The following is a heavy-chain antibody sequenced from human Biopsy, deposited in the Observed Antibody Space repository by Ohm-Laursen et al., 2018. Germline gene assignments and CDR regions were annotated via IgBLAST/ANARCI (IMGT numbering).Heavy chain of an antibody. CDR3: ARLYRLDDYWNDDPPDAFDV. J-gene: IGHJ3*01. D-gene: IGHD3-3*01. V-gene: IGHV4-61*05. CDR1: GGSISNNNYY. CDR2: ISNRGST. Sequence: GTLSLACPVSGGSISNNNYYWGWIRQPPGKGLEWIGYISNRGSTNYNPSLRGRVTISVDTSKNQFSLKLSSVTAADTAVFFCARLYRLDDYWNDDPPDAFDVWAKGQGSLSLQ.